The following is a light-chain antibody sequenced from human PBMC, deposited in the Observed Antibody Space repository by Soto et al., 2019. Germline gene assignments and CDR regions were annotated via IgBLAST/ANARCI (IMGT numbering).Light chain of an antibody. CDR2: KAS. Sequence: DIQMTQSPSTLSGSVGDRVTITCRASQSIRTWLAWYQQKPGSAPKLLIYKASTLDSGVPSRFSGNGSGTDFALTINNVQPEDCATYYCQQYNSYWTFGLGTKVDI. V-gene: IGKV1-5*03. CDR3: QQYNSYWT. CDR1: QSIRTW. J-gene: IGKJ1*01.